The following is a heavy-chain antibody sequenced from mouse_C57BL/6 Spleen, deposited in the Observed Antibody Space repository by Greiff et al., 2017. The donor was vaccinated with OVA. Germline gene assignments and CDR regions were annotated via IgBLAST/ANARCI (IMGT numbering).Heavy chain of an antibody. CDR3: ARRREAWFAY. Sequence: QVQLPQPGAELVMPGASVKLSCKASGYTFTSYWMHWVKQRPGQGLEWIGEIDPSDSYTNYNQKFKGKSTLTVDKSSSTAYMQLSSLTSEDSAVYYCARRREAWFAYWGQGTLVTVSA. J-gene: IGHJ3*01. CDR2: IDPSDSYT. CDR1: GYTFTSYW. V-gene: IGHV1-69*01.